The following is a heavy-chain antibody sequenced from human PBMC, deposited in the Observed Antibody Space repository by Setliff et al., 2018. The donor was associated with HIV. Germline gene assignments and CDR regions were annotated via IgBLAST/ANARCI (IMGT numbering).Heavy chain of an antibody. D-gene: IGHD3-16*01. CDR3: ASPRSLLVWYDAFDI. J-gene: IGHJ3*02. CDR2: ITYSGSA. Sequence: KPSETLSLTCTVSGESISGSSYSWGWIRQPPGKGPEWIGSITYSGSARYNPSLKSRVAISVDMSKNQFSLRVTSLTAADTAVYYCASPRSLLVWYDAFDIWGQGTMVTVSS. V-gene: IGHV4-39*01. CDR1: GESISGSSYS.